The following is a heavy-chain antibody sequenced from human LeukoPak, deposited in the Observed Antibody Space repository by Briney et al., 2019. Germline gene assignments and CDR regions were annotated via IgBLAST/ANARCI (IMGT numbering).Heavy chain of an antibody. Sequence: GSLRLSCVASGFTFADYGMSWVRQAPGKGLEWVAGIYWLGTTYADSVKGRFTISRDDAKNSLYLQMHSLRAEDTALYYCARGYWRLDPWGPGTLVTVSP. D-gene: IGHD2-15*01. CDR3: ARGYWRLDP. J-gene: IGHJ5*02. CDR1: GFTFADYG. V-gene: IGHV3-20*04. CDR2: IYWLGTT.